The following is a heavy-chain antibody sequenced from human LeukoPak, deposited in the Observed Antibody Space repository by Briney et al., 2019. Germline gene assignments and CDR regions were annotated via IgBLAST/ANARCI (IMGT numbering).Heavy chain of an antibody. J-gene: IGHJ5*02. CDR1: GRSISTTNFY. D-gene: IGHD3-3*01. CDR2: ISYSGAT. V-gene: IGHV4-39*01. CDR3: ASLPRYDFWA. Sequence: SETLSLTCTVSGRSISTTNFYWGWIRRPPGKGLEWIGSISYSGATYYNPSLKSRLTVSADTSKKEVSLRLNSVTAADTAVYYCASLPRYDFWAWGQGNLVIVSS.